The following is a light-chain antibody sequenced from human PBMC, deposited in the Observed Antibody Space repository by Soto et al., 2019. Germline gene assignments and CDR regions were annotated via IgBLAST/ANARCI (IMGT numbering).Light chain of an antibody. CDR3: QQYGDWPLT. CDR2: ATS. J-gene: IGKJ4*01. V-gene: IGKV3-15*01. Sequence: EIVLTQSPATLSVSPGERATLSCRASQSVGNNFAWYQQKPGLAPRLLIFATSTRATGVPARFSGSGSGIELTLTISSRQSEDFAVYYCQQYGDWPLTFGGGDKVEIE. CDR1: QSVGNN.